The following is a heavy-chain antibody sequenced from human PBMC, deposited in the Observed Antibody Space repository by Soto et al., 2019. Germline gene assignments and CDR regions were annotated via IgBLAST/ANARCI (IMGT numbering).Heavy chain of an antibody. J-gene: IGHJ6*02. Sequence: QAQLVQSGAEVKKPGASVKVSCKTSGYTFNTYGISWLRQVPGQGPEWMGWISGYNGYTKYAQKFQGRVTMTTDTSTSTDYMDMRSLRSDDTAVYYCARPGTILGRNGMDVWGQGTTVIVSS. CDR2: ISGYNGYT. V-gene: IGHV1-18*04. D-gene: IGHD3-3*01. CDR1: GYTFNTYG. CDR3: ARPGTILGRNGMDV.